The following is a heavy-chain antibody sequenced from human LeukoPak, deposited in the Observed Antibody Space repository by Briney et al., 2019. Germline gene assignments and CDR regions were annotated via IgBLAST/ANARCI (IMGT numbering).Heavy chain of an antibody. V-gene: IGHV3-30-3*01. CDR1: GFTFSSYA. J-gene: IGHJ4*02. CDR2: ISYDGSNK. CDR3: AKGGIQLWSGFDY. D-gene: IGHD5-18*01. Sequence: GGSLRLSCAASGFTFSSYAMHWVRQAPGKGLEWVAVISYDGSNKYYADSVKGRFTISRDNSKNTLYLQMNSLRAEDTAVYYCAKGGIQLWSGFDYWGQGTLVTVSS.